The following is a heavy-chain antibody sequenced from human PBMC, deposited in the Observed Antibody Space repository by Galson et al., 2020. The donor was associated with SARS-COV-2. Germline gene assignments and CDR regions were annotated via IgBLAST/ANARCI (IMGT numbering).Heavy chain of an antibody. V-gene: IGHV3-21*03. CDR2: LRSDSSSK. Sequence: KIGESLKISCTAPGFTLSNYTMNWVRQAPGKGLEWVSSLRSDSSSKYYADPVKGRFTISRDNAKNSLSLQMNSLRADDTAVYYCAREGGGSDYWGQGTLVTVSP. CDR1: GFTLSNYT. J-gene: IGHJ4*02. D-gene: IGHD1-26*01. CDR3: AREGGGSDY.